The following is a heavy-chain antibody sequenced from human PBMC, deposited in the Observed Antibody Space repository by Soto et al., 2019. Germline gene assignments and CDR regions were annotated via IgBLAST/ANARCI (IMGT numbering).Heavy chain of an antibody. Sequence: EVQLLESGGGLVQPEASLRLSCAASGFTFSSHAMSWVRQAPGKGLEWVSAISYSGTTTYYAESVKGRFTISRDNSKNTLYLQMNSLRVEDTAIYYCAKRFTLFGEVKLSPDFDYWGQGTLVTVSS. CDR3: AKRFTLFGEVKLSPDFDY. CDR2: ISYSGTTT. D-gene: IGHD3-3*01. J-gene: IGHJ4*02. V-gene: IGHV3-23*01. CDR1: GFTFSSHA.